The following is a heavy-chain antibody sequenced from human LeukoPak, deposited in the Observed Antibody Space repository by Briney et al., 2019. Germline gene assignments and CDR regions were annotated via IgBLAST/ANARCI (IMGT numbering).Heavy chain of an antibody. V-gene: IGHV4-61*01. J-gene: IGHJ4*02. Sequence: SETLSLTCTVSGYSISSGYYWSWIRQPPGKGLEWIGYIYYSGSTNYNPSLKSRVTISVDTSKNQFSLKLSSVTAADTAVYYCARDDDYCSSTSCSFDYWGQGTLVTVSS. D-gene: IGHD2-2*01. CDR3: ARDDDYCSSTSCSFDY. CDR1: GYSISSGYY. CDR2: IYYSGST.